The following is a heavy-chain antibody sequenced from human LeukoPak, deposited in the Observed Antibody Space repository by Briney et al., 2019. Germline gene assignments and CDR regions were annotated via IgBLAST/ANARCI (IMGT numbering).Heavy chain of an antibody. V-gene: IGHV3-74*01. CDR2: INSDGSNT. CDR1: GFTFSSYW. J-gene: IGHJ4*02. CDR3: ARGEAAAGTSDF. Sequence: PGGSLRLSCAASGFTFSSYWMHWVRQAPGKGLVWVSRINSDGSNTTYADSVKGRFTISRDNAKNTLYLQMNSLRVEDTAVYYCARGEAAAGTSDFWGQGTLVTVSS. D-gene: IGHD6-13*01.